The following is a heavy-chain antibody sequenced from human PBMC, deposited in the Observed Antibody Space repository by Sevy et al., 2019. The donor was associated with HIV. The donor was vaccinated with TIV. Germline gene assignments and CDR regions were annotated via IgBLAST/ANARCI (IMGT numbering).Heavy chain of an antibody. V-gene: IGHV1-3*01. D-gene: IGHD3-10*01. CDR3: ARDSNGSGGGYHFDY. CDR1: GYRFTSYA. CDR2: INGGNGNT. Sequence: ASVKVSCKASGYRFTSYAIHWVRQAPGQGLEWMGWINGGNGNTKYSQKFQGRVTITRDTSASPGYLELSSLRSEDTAVFYCARDSNGSGGGYHFDYWGQGTLVTVSS. J-gene: IGHJ4*02.